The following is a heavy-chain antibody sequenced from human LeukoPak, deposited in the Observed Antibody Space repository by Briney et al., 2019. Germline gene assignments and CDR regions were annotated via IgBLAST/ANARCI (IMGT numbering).Heavy chain of an antibody. J-gene: IGHJ4*02. CDR1: GYTFTSYG. Sequence: ASVKVSCKASGYTFTSYGISWVRQAPGQGLEWMGWISAYNGNTNYAQKLQGRVTMTTDTSTSTAYMELRSLRSDDTAVYYCARDRVYYGSGSHSSFDYWGQGTLVTVSS. CDR3: ARDRVYYGSGSHSSFDY. D-gene: IGHD3-10*01. V-gene: IGHV1-18*04. CDR2: ISAYNGNT.